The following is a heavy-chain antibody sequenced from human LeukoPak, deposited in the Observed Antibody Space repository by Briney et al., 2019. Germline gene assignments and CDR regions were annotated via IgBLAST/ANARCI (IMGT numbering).Heavy chain of an antibody. CDR3: ARTLTMTGRPGTLDY. CDR1: GYTFTSYG. Sequence: ASVKVSCKASGYTFTSYGISWVRQAPGQGLEWMGWISPYSGNTNYAQKLQGRVTMTTETSTSTAYMELRSLRSDDTAIYYCARTLTMTGRPGTLDYWGQGTLVTVSS. J-gene: IGHJ4*02. CDR2: ISPYSGNT. D-gene: IGHD3-9*01. V-gene: IGHV1-18*01.